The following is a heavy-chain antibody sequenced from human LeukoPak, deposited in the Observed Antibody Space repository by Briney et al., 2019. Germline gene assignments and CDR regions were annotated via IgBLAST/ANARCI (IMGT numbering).Heavy chain of an antibody. J-gene: IGHJ3*02. V-gene: IGHV1-2*02. CDR3: ARDPIVGPTLRSFDI. D-gene: IGHD1-26*01. CDR2: INPNSGGT. Sequence: ASVKVSCKASGYIFTAYYIHWLRRAPGQGLEWMGWINPNSGGTNSAQNFQGRVTMTLYTSISTAYMELSRLRSDDTAVYYCARDPIVGPTLRSFDIWGQGTMVTVSS. CDR1: GYIFTAYY.